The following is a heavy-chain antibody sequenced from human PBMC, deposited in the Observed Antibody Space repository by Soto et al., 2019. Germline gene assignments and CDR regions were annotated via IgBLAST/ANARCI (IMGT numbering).Heavy chain of an antibody. Sequence: GGSLRLSCAASGFPFSDYYMSWIRQAPGKGLEWVSHITNSGSTKYYADSVKGRFTISRDNAKNSLFLQMNSLRAEDTAVYYSARTLAARFDYWGQGTPVTVSS. CDR3: ARTLAARFDY. CDR1: GFPFSDYY. CDR2: ITNSGSTK. J-gene: IGHJ4*02. V-gene: IGHV3-11*01. D-gene: IGHD6-6*01.